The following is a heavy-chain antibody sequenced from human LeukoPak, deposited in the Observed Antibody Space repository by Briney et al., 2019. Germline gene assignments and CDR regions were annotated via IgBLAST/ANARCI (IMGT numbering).Heavy chain of an antibody. Sequence: ASVKVSCKAPGYTFTDYFMHWVRQAPGQGLESMGWIDADSGTPTYPQKFQGRVTMTRDTSTSTVYMELSRLISDDTAVYYCARAGDLNGNPYWGQGTLVTVSS. D-gene: IGHD2-8*01. V-gene: IGHV1-2*02. CDR1: GYTFTDYF. CDR3: ARAGDLNGNPY. J-gene: IGHJ4*02. CDR2: IDADSGTP.